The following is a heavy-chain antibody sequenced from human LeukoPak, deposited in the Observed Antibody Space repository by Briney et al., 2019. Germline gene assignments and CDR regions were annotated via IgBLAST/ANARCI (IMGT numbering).Heavy chain of an antibody. CDR1: GFTFSTYA. Sequence: PGGSLRLSCAASGFTFSTYAMSWVRQIPGKGLEWVSAISGSDDGTYYADSVKGRFTISRDNSRNTLYLQMNTLRAEDTAVYFCAKSPVSSCRGSFCYPFDYWGHGNLVTVSS. D-gene: IGHD2-15*01. CDR3: AKSPVSSCRGSFCYPFDY. CDR2: ISGSDDGT. V-gene: IGHV3-23*01. J-gene: IGHJ4*01.